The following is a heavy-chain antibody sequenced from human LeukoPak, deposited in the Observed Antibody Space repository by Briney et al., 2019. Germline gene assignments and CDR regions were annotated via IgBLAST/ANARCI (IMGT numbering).Heavy chain of an antibody. Sequence: GESLTIPCQTSGYRSPRYWIGWVRQMPGKGLEWMGLIYLTDSVTRYSPSFQGQVTISADKSISTVYLQWSRLKASDTAIYYCGGSPEFLAARAADYWGQGTRVTVSS. CDR2: IYLTDSVT. V-gene: IGHV5-51*01. CDR1: GYRSPRYW. D-gene: IGHD2/OR15-2a*01. J-gene: IGHJ4*02. CDR3: GGSPEFLAARAADY.